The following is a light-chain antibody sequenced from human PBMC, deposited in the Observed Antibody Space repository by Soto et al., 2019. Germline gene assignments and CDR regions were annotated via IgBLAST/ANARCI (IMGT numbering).Light chain of an antibody. J-gene: IGLJ2*01. CDR2: SNN. CDR1: SSNIGSNT. Sequence: PVLTKPPSGNRIHGRGVTISSNGSSSNIGSNTVNWYQQLPGTAPKLLIYSNNQRPSGVPDRFSGSKSGTSASLAISGLQSEDEADYYCAAWDDSLKGVFGGGTKVTVL. V-gene: IGLV1-44*01. CDR3: AAWDDSLKGV.